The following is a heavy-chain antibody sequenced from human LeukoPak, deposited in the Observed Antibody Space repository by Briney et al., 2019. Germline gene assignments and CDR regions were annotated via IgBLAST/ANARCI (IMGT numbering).Heavy chain of an antibody. D-gene: IGHD6-19*01. CDR3: ATIAVAGTFFDY. Sequence: ASVKVCCKASGYTFTSYGISWVRQAPGQGLEWMGWISAYNGNTNYAQKLQGRVTMTTDTSTSTAYMELRSLRSDDTAVYYCATIAVAGTFFDYWGQGTLVTVSS. V-gene: IGHV1-18*01. CDR1: GYTFTSYG. J-gene: IGHJ4*02. CDR2: ISAYNGNT.